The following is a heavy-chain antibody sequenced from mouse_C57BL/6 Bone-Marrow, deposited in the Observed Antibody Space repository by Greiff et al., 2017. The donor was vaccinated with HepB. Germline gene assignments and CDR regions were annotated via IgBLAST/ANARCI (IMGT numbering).Heavy chain of an antibody. V-gene: IGHV1-81*01. CDR1: GYTFTSYG. CDR3: ARGDYYGSSSGYFDY. J-gene: IGHJ2*01. D-gene: IGHD1-1*01. CDR2: IYPRSGNT. Sequence: QVQLQQSGAELARPGASVKLSCKASGYTFTSYGISWVKQRTGQGLEWIGEIYPRSGNTYYNEKFKGTATLTADKSSSTAYMELRSLTSEDSAVYFCARGDYYGSSSGYFDYWGQGTTLTVSS.